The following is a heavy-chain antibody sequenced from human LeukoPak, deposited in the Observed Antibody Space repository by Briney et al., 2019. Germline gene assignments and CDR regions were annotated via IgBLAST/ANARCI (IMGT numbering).Heavy chain of an antibody. Sequence: SETLSLTCTVSGGSISSYYWSWIRQPPGKGLEWIGEINHSGSTNYNPSLKSRVTISVDTSKNQFSLKLSSVTAADTAVYYCARGPIFGVVIPYYFDYWGQGTLVTVSS. V-gene: IGHV4-34*01. CDR1: GGSISSYY. J-gene: IGHJ4*02. CDR2: INHSGST. CDR3: ARGPIFGVVIPYYFDY. D-gene: IGHD3-3*01.